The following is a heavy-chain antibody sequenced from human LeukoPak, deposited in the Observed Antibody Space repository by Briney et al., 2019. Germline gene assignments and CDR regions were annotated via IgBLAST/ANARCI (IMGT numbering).Heavy chain of an antibody. CDR2: IDKDGRKT. Sequence: GGSLRLSCAASGFTLGALAMHWVRQAPGKGLEWVSLIDKDGRKTYYADSVKGRFTISRDNSKNSLYLQMTSLRTEDTALYYCATWAFYHSLDVWGQGATVTVSS. V-gene: IGHV3-43*02. CDR3: ATWAFYHSLDV. J-gene: IGHJ6*02. D-gene: IGHD1-26*01. CDR1: GFTLGALA.